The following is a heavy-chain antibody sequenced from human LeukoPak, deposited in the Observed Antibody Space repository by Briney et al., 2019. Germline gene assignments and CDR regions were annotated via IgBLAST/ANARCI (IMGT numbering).Heavy chain of an antibody. J-gene: IGHJ6*03. CDR1: GGSISSSSYY. D-gene: IGHD3-22*01. V-gene: IGHV4-39*07. Sequence: PSETLSLTCTVSGGSISSSSYYWGWIRQPPGKGLEWIGSIYHSGSTYYNPSLKSRVTISVDTSKNQFSLKLSSVTAADTAVYYCARVVFEPSVVSYDSLPYYYMDVWGQGTMVTVSS. CDR2: IYHSGST. CDR3: ARVVFEPSVVSYDSLPYYYMDV.